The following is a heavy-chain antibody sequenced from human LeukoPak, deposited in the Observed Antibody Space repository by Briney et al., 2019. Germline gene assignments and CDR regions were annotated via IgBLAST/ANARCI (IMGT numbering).Heavy chain of an antibody. Sequence: SETLSLTCTVSGVSISSSNSYWGWIRQPPRKGLEWIGSIYYSGNTYYNASLKSQVSISIDTSKNQFSLRLTSVTAADTAVYYCAKGRNYVGGGHLEYWGQGILVSVSS. CDR3: AKGRNYVGGGHLEY. CDR2: IYYSGNT. D-gene: IGHD1-7*01. CDR1: GVSISSSNSY. J-gene: IGHJ4*02. V-gene: IGHV4-39*01.